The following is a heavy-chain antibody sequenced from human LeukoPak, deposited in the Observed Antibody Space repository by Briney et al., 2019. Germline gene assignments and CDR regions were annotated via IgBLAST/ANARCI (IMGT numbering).Heavy chain of an antibody. D-gene: IGHD1-1*01. CDR3: ARELNWDADY. CDR2: IKEDGSDK. CDR1: GFTFSTYR. Sequence: GGSLRLSCAASGFTFSTYRMNCVRQAPGKGLEWVANIKEDGSDKYYVDSVRGRFTISRDNAKNSLFLQMNSLRAEDTAVYYCARELNWDADYWGQGTLVTVSS. J-gene: IGHJ4*02. V-gene: IGHV3-7*04.